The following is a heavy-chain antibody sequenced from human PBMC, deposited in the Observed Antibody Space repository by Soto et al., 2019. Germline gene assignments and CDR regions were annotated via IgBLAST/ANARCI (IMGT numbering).Heavy chain of an antibody. V-gene: IGHV1-2*02. CDR1: GYTFTGYY. J-gene: IGHJ5*02. CDR3: ARGVTYYYDSSGYGGSNWFDP. CDR2: INPNSGGT. D-gene: IGHD3-22*01. Sequence: ASVKVSFKASGYTFTGYYMHWLRQAPGQGLEWMGWINPNSGGTNYAQKFQGRVTMTRDTSISTAYMELSRLRSDDTAVYYCARGVTYYYDSSGYGGSNWFDPWGQGTLVTVSS.